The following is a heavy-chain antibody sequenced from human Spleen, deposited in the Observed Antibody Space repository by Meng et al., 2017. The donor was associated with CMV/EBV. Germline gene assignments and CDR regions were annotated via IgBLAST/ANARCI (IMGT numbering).Heavy chain of an antibody. D-gene: IGHD2-2*01. J-gene: IGHJ4*02. V-gene: IGHV3-15*01. CDR2: IKSKTDGGTI. Sequence: LTVDNAWMSWVRQVPGKGLEWVGRIKSKTDGGTIDYAAPVKGRFTISRDDSENVLYLQMNSLKTEDTAVYHCTTDLCAPSSTCYGNYWGQGALVTVSS. CDR1: LTVDNAW. CDR3: TTDLCAPSSTCYGNY.